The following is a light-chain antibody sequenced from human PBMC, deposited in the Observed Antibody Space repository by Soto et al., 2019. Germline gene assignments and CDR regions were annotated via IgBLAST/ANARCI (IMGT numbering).Light chain of an antibody. CDR3: QHADSFPIIT. Sequence: DIQMTQSPSSVSASVGDRVPITCRSSEDISTWLAWYQQKPGKAPKLLIYAASSLQSGVPSRFSGSGSGTDFTLTISSLQPEDFATYYGQHADSFPIITFGQGTRREIK. CDR1: EDISTW. J-gene: IGKJ5*01. CDR2: AAS. V-gene: IGKV1-12*01.